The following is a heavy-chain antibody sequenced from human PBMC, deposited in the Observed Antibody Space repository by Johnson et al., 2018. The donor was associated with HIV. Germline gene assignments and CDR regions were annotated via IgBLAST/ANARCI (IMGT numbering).Heavy chain of an antibody. CDR2: IRYDGSNK. CDR1: GFTFSSYG. Sequence: QMLLVESGGGLVQPGGSLRLSCVASGFTFSSYGMHWVRQAPGKGLEWVAFIRYDGSNKYYADSVKGRFTISRDNSKTTLYLQMNSLRAEDTAVYYCAKAPYGSGIRPGAFDIWGQGTMVTVSS. CDR3: AKAPYGSGIRPGAFDI. V-gene: IGHV3-30*02. J-gene: IGHJ3*02. D-gene: IGHD3-10*01.